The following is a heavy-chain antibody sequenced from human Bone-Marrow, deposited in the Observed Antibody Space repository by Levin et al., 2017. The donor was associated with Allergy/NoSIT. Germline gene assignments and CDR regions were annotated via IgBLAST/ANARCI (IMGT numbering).Heavy chain of an antibody. D-gene: IGHD6-13*01. J-gene: IGHJ4*02. CDR1: GGSVSSDTYY. Sequence: PSETLSLTCTVSGGSVSSDTYYWSWIRQPPGKGLEWIGYIYYSGSTKYNPSLKSRVTISVDTSKNEFSLKLSSVTAADTALYWCARESLAYSRIRTTGFDSWGQGTLVTVSS. CDR3: ARESLAYSRIRTTGFDS. V-gene: IGHV4-61*01. CDR2: IYYSGST.